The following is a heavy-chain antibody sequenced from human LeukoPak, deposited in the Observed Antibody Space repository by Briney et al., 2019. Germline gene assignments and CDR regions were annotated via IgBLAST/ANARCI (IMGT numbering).Heavy chain of an antibody. D-gene: IGHD5-18*01. CDR3: ARVGDTAMVTYYYYYMDV. Sequence: GGSLRLSCAASGFTFDDYGLSWVRQAPGKGLEWVSGINWSGGSTGYADSVKGRFTISRDNAKNSLYLQMNSLRAEDTALYYCARVGDTAMVTYYYYYMDVWGKGTTVTVSS. J-gene: IGHJ6*03. CDR2: INWSGGST. CDR1: GFTFDDYG. V-gene: IGHV3-20*04.